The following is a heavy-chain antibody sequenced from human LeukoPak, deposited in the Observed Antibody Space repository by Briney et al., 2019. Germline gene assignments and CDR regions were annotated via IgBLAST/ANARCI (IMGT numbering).Heavy chain of an antibody. D-gene: IGHD2-15*01. CDR2: ISASGGTT. J-gene: IGHJ6*03. CDR1: GFTFSSYG. V-gene: IGHV3-23*01. Sequence: PGGSLRLSCAASGFTFSSYGMSWVRQAPGKGLEGVSAISASGGTTYYADSVKGHFTISRDNSKDTLYLQMNSLSAEDTAVYYCAKNGDRGAYCSGGSCYPYYYYYMDVWGKGTTVTISS. CDR3: AKNGDRGAYCSGGSCYPYYYYYMDV.